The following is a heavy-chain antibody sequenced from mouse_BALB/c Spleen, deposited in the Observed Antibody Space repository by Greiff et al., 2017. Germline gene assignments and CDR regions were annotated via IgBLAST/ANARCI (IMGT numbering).Heavy chain of an antibody. D-gene: IGHD2-1*01. CDR2: INPSSGYT. V-gene: IGHV1-4*01. CDR3: ARARKDGNYVWFAY. Sequence: QVQLKQSGAELARPGASVKMSCKASGYTFTSYTMHWVNQRPGQGLEWIGYINPSSGYTNYNQKFKDKATLTADKSSSTAYMQLSSLTSEDSAVYYCARARKDGNYVWFAYWGQGTLVTVSA. CDR1: GYTFTSYT. J-gene: IGHJ3*01.